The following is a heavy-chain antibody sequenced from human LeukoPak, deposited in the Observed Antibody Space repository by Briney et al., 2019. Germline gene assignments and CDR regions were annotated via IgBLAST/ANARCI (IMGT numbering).Heavy chain of an antibody. D-gene: IGHD6-6*01. Sequence: ASVNVSCKVSAYTLTELSIHWVQQAPGKGLDWMGGFDPEDCETIYAQKFQDRVTMTEDTSTDTAYMELSRLRSEDTAVYYCATIHPSIAALDYWGQGTLVTVSS. J-gene: IGHJ4*02. CDR1: AYTLTELS. CDR3: ATIHPSIAALDY. CDR2: FDPEDCET. V-gene: IGHV1-24*01.